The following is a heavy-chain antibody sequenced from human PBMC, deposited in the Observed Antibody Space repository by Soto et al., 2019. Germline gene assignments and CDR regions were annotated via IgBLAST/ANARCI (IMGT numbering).Heavy chain of an antibody. J-gene: IGHJ3*02. V-gene: IGHV3-21*01. CDR1: GFTFSSYS. D-gene: IGHD4-17*01. CDR2: ISSSSSYI. Sequence: GGSLRLSCAASGFTFSSYSMNWVRQAPGKGLEWVSSISSSSSYIYYADSVKGRFTISRDNAKNSLYLQMNSLRAEDTAVYYCARDYGGNTDAFDIWGQGTMVTVSS. CDR3: ARDYGGNTDAFDI.